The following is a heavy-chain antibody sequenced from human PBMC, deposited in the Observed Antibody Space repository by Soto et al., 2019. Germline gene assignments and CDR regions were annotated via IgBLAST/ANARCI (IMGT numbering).Heavy chain of an antibody. Sequence: SETLSLTCTVSGGSISSYYWSWIRQPPGKGLEWIGYIYYSGSTNYNPSLKSRVTISVDTSKNQFSLKLSSVTAADTAVYYRARDREFYGMDVWGQGTTVTVSS. J-gene: IGHJ6*02. V-gene: IGHV4-59*01. CDR3: ARDREFYGMDV. CDR2: IYYSGST. CDR1: GGSISSYY. D-gene: IGHD3-10*01.